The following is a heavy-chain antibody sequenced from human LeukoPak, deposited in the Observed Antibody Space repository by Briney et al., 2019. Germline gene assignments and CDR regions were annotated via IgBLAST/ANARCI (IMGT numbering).Heavy chain of an antibody. Sequence: GGSLRLSCAASAFTFSDYSMNWVRQAPGKGVEWMSYISGRSSTIYYADSVRGRFTISRDNAKNSMYLQMNSLRAEDTAVYYCARDPRTSGSYFFDYWGQGTLVTVSS. D-gene: IGHD1-26*01. J-gene: IGHJ4*02. CDR3: ARDPRTSGSYFFDY. V-gene: IGHV3-48*01. CDR2: ISGRSSTI. CDR1: AFTFSDYS.